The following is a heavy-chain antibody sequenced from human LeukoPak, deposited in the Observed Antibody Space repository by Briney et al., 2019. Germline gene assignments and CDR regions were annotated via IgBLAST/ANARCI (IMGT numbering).Heavy chain of an antibody. Sequence: PGGSLRLSCAASGYTFSSYAMHWVRQAPRKGLGWVSVISHAVGNKYYADSVKARFPISRDNSKNTLYLQMNSLRAEDTAVYYCARDLDIVVVVAATRVWTIDYWGQGTLDTVSS. CDR2: ISHAVGNK. J-gene: IGHJ4*02. V-gene: IGHV3-30-3*01. D-gene: IGHD2-15*01. CDR1: GYTFSSYA. CDR3: ARDLDIVVVVAATRVWTIDY.